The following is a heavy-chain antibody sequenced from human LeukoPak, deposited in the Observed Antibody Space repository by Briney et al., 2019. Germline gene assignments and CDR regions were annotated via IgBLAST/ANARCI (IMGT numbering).Heavy chain of an antibody. Sequence: SETLSLTCTVSGGSINSHSWSWIRQPPGKGLEWIGYMYESGTANYTPSLKSRVTISVDTSNNRFSLKLSSVTAADTAVYYCAILGVDYDYGMEVWGQGTTVTVSS. J-gene: IGHJ6*02. CDR1: GGSINSHS. CDR3: AILGVDYDYGMEV. D-gene: IGHD2/OR15-2a*01. V-gene: IGHV4-59*08. CDR2: MYESGTA.